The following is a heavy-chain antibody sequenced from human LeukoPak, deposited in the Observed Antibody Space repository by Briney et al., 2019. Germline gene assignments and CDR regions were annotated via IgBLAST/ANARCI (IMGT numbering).Heavy chain of an antibody. CDR3: ARAEGYGGELDS. V-gene: IGHV3-30*13. CDR2: IPFDGSNK. Sequence: GGSLRLSCAASGFTFSSYWMSWVRQAPGKGLEWVAVIPFDGSNKYYADSVKGRFTISRENSKNRLYLQMNRLRAEDTAVYYCARAEGYGGELDSWGQGTLVTVSS. D-gene: IGHD4-23*01. CDR1: GFTFSSYW. J-gene: IGHJ4*02.